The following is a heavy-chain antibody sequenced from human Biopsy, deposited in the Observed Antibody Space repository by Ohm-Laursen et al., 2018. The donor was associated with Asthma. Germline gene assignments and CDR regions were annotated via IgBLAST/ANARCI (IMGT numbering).Heavy chain of an antibody. D-gene: IGHD2-21*02. Sequence: SLRLSCAAFGFTFDNYTMHWVRQAPGKGLEWVTIISYGGRNTYYADSVEGRFTISRDNSKNTLFLQMSSLRPEDTAVYYCARGGLHYYEYYGMDVWGQGTTVTVS. CDR1: GFTFDNYT. CDR3: ARGGLHYYEYYGMDV. J-gene: IGHJ6*02. V-gene: IGHV3-30*04. CDR2: ISYGGRNT.